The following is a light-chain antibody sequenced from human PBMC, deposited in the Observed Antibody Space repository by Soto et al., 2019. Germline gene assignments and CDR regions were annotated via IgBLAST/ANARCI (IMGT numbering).Light chain of an antibody. CDR3: QQYGSSET. Sequence: EIVLTQSPGPLSLSPGERATLSCRTSQIVSTNYLAWYQQKPGQAPRLLIYGASNRATGIPDRFSGSGSGTDFTLTINSLEPEDFAVYYCQQYGSSETFGQGTKLEIK. J-gene: IGKJ2*01. CDR2: GAS. V-gene: IGKV3-20*01. CDR1: QIVSTNY.